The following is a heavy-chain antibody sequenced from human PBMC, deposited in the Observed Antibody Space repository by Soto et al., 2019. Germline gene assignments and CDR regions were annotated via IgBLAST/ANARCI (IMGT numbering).Heavy chain of an antibody. J-gene: IGHJ4*02. CDR3: ASSGSKPRFEY. D-gene: IGHD1-26*01. Sequence: GGSLRLSCAASGFTVSSNYLSWVRQAPGKGLEWVSLTYTGGSTYYADSVKGRFTVSRDNSKNTLYLQMNSLRAEDTAVYYCASSGSKPRFEYWGQGTLVTVSS. CDR2: TYTGGST. CDR1: GFTVSSNY. V-gene: IGHV3-66*01.